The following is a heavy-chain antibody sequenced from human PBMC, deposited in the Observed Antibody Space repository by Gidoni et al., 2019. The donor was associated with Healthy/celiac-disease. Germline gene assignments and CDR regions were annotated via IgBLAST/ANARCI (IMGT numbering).Heavy chain of an antibody. CDR1: GSTLTRSA. CDR3: AAAEYYDSSGYQSSNE. D-gene: IGHD3-22*01. CDR2: IVVGSGNT. V-gene: IGHV1-58*01. J-gene: IGHJ4*02. Sequence: QMQLVQAGPEVKKPGTSVKVSCKASGSTLTRSAVQWVRQARGQLLEWIGWIVVGSGNTNYAQKFQERVTITRAMSTRTAYMELSSLRSEDTAVYYCAAAEYYDSSGYQSSNEWGQGTLVTVSS.